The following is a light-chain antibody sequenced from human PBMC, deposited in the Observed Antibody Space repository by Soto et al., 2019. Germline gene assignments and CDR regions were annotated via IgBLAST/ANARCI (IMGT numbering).Light chain of an antibody. Sequence: SYVLTQAPSVSVAPGQTATITCGGTDIRSKSVHWYHQRPGQPPVLVVYDDRKRPSGIPDRFSASNSGPTATLTISRVEAGDEGDYYCQVWDSDSEVVFGGGTKLTVL. V-gene: IGLV3-21*02. CDR3: QVWDSDSEVV. J-gene: IGLJ2*01. CDR1: DIRSKS. CDR2: DDR.